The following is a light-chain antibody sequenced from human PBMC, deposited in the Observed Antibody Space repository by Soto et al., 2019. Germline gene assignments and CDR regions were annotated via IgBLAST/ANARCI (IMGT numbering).Light chain of an antibody. CDR1: KSISSY. CDR3: QQSYSTPVYT. CDR2: AAS. V-gene: IGKV1-39*01. J-gene: IGKJ2*01. Sequence: DIQMTQCPSSLSASVGDRVTITCRASKSISSYLNWYQQKPGKAPKLLIYAASSLQSGVPSRFSGSGSGTNFTLTISSLQPEDFATYYCQQSYSTPVYTFGQGTKLEIK.